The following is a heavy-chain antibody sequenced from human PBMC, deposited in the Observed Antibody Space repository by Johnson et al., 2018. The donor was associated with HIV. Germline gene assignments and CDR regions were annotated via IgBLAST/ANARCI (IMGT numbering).Heavy chain of an antibody. V-gene: IGHV3-9*01. CDR3: VRAQFLEWLFFDAFDI. CDR1: GFTFDDYA. D-gene: IGHD3-3*01. J-gene: IGHJ3*02. CDR2: INWNSGSR. Sequence: VQLVESGGNLVQPGRSLRLSCAASGFTFDDYAMHCVRQAPGKGPEWVSGINWNSGSRGYADSVKGRFTISRDNAKSSLYLQMNSLRAEDTALYYCVRAQFLEWLFFDAFDIWGQGTVVTVSS.